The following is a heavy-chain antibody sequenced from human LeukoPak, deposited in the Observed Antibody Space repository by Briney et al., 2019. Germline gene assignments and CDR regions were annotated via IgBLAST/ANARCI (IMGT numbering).Heavy chain of an antibody. Sequence: PSQTLSLTCAVSGGSISSGAYSWGCIRQPPGKGLEWIGYIYLSGTTSSNPSLRSRVTISVDRSKNPFSLKRSSVSAADTAVYYCARGVDIADWGQGTLVTVSS. V-gene: IGHV4-30-2*01. J-gene: IGHJ4*02. CDR2: IYLSGTT. D-gene: IGHD5-12*01. CDR1: GGSISSGAYS. CDR3: ARGVDIAD.